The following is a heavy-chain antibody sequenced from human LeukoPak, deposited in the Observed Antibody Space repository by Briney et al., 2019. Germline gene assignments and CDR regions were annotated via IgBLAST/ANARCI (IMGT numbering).Heavy chain of an antibody. J-gene: IGHJ4*02. D-gene: IGHD6-13*01. Sequence: PGGSLRLSCAASGFTFSSYSMNWVRQAPGKGLEWVSSISSSSSYIYYADSVKGRFTISRDNAKNSLYLQMNSLRAEDTAVYYCARAWTSAGRFDFWGQGTLVPVSS. V-gene: IGHV3-21*01. CDR1: GFTFSSYS. CDR3: ARAWTSAGRFDF. CDR2: ISSSSSYI.